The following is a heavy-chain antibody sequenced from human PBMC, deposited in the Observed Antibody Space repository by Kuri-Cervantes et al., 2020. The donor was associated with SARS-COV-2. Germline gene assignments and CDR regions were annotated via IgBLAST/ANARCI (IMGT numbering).Heavy chain of an antibody. Sequence: GESLKISCKASGYTFTGYYMHWVRQAPGQGLEWMGWINPNSGGTNYAQKFQGWVTMTRDTSISTAYMELSRLRSDDTAVYYCARDLDSSGYGYYYYGMDVWGQGTTVTAP. V-gene: IGHV1-2*04. CDR3: ARDLDSSGYGYYYYGMDV. D-gene: IGHD3-22*01. CDR1: GYTFTGYY. CDR2: INPNSGGT. J-gene: IGHJ6*02.